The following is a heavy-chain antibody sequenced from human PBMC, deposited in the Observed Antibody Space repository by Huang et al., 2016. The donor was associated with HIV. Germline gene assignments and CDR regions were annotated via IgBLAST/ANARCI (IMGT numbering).Heavy chain of an antibody. V-gene: IGHV3-30*18. CDR2: ISYDAVNK. J-gene: IGHJ4*02. D-gene: IGHD6-19*01. Sequence: QVQLVESGGGVVQPGRSLRLSCAASGFAFSSYAMHWVRQAPGEGLEWGAVISYDAVNKFYAESVKGRFTISRDHSKNTLYLQMNSLRVEDTAIYYCAKGKTISSGWYFDNWGQGTLVTVSS. CDR3: AKGKTISSGWYFDN. CDR1: GFAFSSYA.